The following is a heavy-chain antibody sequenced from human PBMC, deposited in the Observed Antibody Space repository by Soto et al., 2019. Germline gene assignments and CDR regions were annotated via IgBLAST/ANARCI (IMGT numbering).Heavy chain of an antibody. CDR3: ARERGSGSYQNPIYYYGMDV. Sequence: PSETLSLTCTVSGGSISSYYCSWIRQPPGKGLEGIGYIYYGGSTDYNPSLKSRVTISIDTSKNQFSLKLSSVTAADTAVYYCARERGSGSYQNPIYYYGMDVWGQGTTVTVSS. CDR1: GGSISSYY. J-gene: IGHJ6*02. D-gene: IGHD3-10*01. CDR2: IYYGGST. V-gene: IGHV4-59*01.